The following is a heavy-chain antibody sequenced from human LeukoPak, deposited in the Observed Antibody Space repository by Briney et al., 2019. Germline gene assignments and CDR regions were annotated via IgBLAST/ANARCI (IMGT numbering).Heavy chain of an antibody. J-gene: IGHJ4*02. CDR1: GYTFTNYG. CDR2: IDAYNGDT. D-gene: IGHD6-13*01. V-gene: IGHV1-18*01. CDR3: ARRGDSSTWNVFYLDY. Sequence: ASVKVSCATSGYTFTNYGINWVRQAPGQGLEWMGWIDAYNGDTNYAQKVQDRVTMTTDRSTNTVYMELTSLTSDDTAFYYCARRGDSSTWNVFYLDYWVQGTLVTVSS.